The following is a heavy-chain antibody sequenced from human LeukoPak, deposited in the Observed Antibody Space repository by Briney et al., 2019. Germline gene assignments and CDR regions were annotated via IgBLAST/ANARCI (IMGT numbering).Heavy chain of an antibody. Sequence: GGSLRLSCAASGFTFSSYGMHWVRQAPGKGLEWVAFIRYDGSNKYYADSVKGRFTISRDNSKNTLYLQMNSLRAGDTAVYYCATATIFGYYYYMDVWGKGTTVTVSS. CDR3: ATATIFGYYYYMDV. D-gene: IGHD3-3*01. V-gene: IGHV3-30*02. CDR2: IRYDGSNK. J-gene: IGHJ6*03. CDR1: GFTFSSYG.